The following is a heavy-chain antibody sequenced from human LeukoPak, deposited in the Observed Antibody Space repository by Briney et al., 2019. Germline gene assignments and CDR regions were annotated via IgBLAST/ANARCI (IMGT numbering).Heavy chain of an antibody. V-gene: IGHV4-39*07. CDR2: IYYSGST. D-gene: IGHD3-22*01. Sequence: SETLSLTGTVSGGSISSSSYYWGWIRQPPGKGLEWIGSIYYSGSTYYNPSLKSRVTISVDTSKNQFSLKLSSVTAADTAVYYCARCFSSGYYSPFDHWGQGTLVTVSS. J-gene: IGHJ4*02. CDR1: GGSISSSSYY. CDR3: ARCFSSGYYSPFDH.